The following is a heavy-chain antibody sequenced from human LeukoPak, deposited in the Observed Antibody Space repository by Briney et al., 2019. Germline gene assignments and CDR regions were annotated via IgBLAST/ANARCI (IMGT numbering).Heavy chain of an antibody. Sequence: GGSLRLSCAASGFTFNDYAVTWVRQAPGKWLEWVSDISGGGGSTYYADSVKGRFTISRDNSKKTVYLQMNSLRAEDTAVYYCAKDLGSGWYWDGWGQGTLVTVSS. CDR3: AKDLGSGWYWDG. CDR1: GFTFNDYA. V-gene: IGHV3-23*01. D-gene: IGHD6-19*01. CDR2: ISGGGGST. J-gene: IGHJ4*02.